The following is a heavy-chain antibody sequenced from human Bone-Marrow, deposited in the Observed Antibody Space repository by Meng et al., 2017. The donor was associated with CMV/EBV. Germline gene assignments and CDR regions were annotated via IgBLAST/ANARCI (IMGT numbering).Heavy chain of an antibody. D-gene: IGHD2-2*01. V-gene: IGHV3-21*01. CDR1: GFTFSSYS. J-gene: IGHJ6*02. CDR3: ARGGCSSTSCSVTYYYYGMDV. CDR2: ISSSSSYI. Sequence: GESLKISCAASGFTFSSYSMNWVRQAPGKGLEWVSSISSSSSYIYYADSVKGRFTISRDNAKNSLYLQMNSLRAEDTAVYYCARGGCSSTSCSVTYYYYGMDVWGQGTTVTVYS.